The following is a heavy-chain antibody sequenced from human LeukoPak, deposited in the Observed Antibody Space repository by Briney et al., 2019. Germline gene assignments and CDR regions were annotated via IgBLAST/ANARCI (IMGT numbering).Heavy chain of an antibody. Sequence: PGGSLRLSCAASGFTFINYWMHWVRQAPGEGLVWVSHINNDGSTTNYADSVKGRFTIYRDNAKNTLYLHVNSLRAEDTAVYYCARGGFCSGADCRGSFDYWGQGSLVTVSS. D-gene: IGHD2-15*01. V-gene: IGHV3-74*01. CDR1: GFTFINYW. J-gene: IGHJ4*02. CDR2: INNDGSTT. CDR3: ARGGFCSGADCRGSFDY.